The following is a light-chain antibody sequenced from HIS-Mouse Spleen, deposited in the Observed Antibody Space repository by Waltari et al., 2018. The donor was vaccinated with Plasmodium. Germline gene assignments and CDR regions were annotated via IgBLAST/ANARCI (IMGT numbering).Light chain of an antibody. Sequence: SYELTQPPSVSVSPGQTARITCSGDALPTKYAYWYQQKSGQAPVLDIYGDSKRPSGIPVRFSGSSSGTMATLTISGAQVEDEADYYCYSTDSSGNHRVFGGGTKLTVL. J-gene: IGLJ3*02. V-gene: IGLV3-10*01. CDR1: ALPTKY. CDR2: GDS. CDR3: YSTDSSGNHRV.